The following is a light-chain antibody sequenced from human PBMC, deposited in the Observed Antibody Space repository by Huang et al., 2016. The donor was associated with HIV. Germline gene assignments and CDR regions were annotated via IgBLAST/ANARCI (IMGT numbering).Light chain of an antibody. CDR3: HQYNNWLLS. CDR1: RGGSSN. Sequence: IVMTQSPATLSVSPGERVTLSRRANRGGSSNLAWYQQRPGQAPRLLIYGSSTRAPGIPARFSGSGSGTDFSLTISSLQSEDFALYYCHQYNNWLLSFGGGTRVDI. V-gene: IGKV3-15*01. CDR2: GSS. J-gene: IGKJ4*01.